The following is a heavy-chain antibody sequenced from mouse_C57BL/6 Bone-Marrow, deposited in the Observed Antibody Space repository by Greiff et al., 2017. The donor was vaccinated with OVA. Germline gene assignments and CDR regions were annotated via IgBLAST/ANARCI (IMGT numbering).Heavy chain of an antibody. Sequence: VKLQQSGAELVRPGASVKLSCTASGFNIKDYYMHWVKQRPEQGLEWIGRIDPEDGDTAYAPKFQGKATMTADTSSNTAYLQRSSLTSEDTASYYCTRRKLLGSSYFDDWGTGTTLTVSS. CDR2: IDPEDGDT. CDR3: TRRKLLGSSYFDD. CDR1: GFNIKDYY. J-gene: IGHJ2*01. D-gene: IGHD1-1*01. V-gene: IGHV14-1*01.